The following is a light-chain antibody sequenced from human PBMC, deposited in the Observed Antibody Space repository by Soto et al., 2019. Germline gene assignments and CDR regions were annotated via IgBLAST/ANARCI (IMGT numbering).Light chain of an antibody. Sequence: DLQMTQSPPSLSASVGGRVTVTCRASRDIGHSLAWYQHRAGKSPRLLVYDASTLQSEVPARFSGSGSGTQFTLDISSLRPEDGATYFCQNYENAPLTFGGGTKVEVK. V-gene: IGKV1-27*01. J-gene: IGKJ4*01. CDR2: DAS. CDR3: QNYENAPLT. CDR1: RDIGHS.